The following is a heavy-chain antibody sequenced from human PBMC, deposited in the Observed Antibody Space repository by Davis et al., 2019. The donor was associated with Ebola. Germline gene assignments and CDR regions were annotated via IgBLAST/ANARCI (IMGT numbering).Heavy chain of an antibody. CDR2: ISSSSSII. CDR1: GFTFSDYY. Sequence: PGGSLRLSCAASGFTFSDYYMSWVRQAPGKGLEWVSSISSSSSIIYYADSVKGRFTISRDNGKNSLYLQMNRLRDEDTAVYYCARTKQNYYYYGMDVWGQGTTVTVSS. J-gene: IGHJ6*02. D-gene: IGHD2-8*01. V-gene: IGHV3-11*04. CDR3: ARTKQNYYYYGMDV.